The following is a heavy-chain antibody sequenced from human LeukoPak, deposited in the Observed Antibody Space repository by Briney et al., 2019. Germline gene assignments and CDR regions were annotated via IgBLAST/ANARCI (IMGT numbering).Heavy chain of an antibody. CDR3: ARDNSYGYDY. CDR1: GFTFYDYG. D-gene: IGHD5-18*01. Sequence: GGSLRLSCAASGFTFYDYGMSGVRQAPGKGLEGGCGINWNGGSTDYADSVKGRFTISIDNAKNSLYMQMNSLRAEDTALYYCARDNSYGYDYWGQGILVTVSS. CDR2: INWNGGST. J-gene: IGHJ4*02. V-gene: IGHV3-20*04.